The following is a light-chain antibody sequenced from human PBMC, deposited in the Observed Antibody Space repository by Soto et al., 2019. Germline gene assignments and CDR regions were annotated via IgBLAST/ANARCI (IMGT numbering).Light chain of an antibody. CDR3: QQYSHLIT. J-gene: IGKJ5*01. CDR2: DAS. CDR1: QDISNY. Sequence: DIQMTQAPSTLSASVGEIVTITYQASQDISNYLNWYQQKLGKAPKLLIYDASNLETGVPSRFSGGGSGTDFTFTISSLHPEYVATYYCQQYSHLITFGQGTRLEI. V-gene: IGKV1-33*01.